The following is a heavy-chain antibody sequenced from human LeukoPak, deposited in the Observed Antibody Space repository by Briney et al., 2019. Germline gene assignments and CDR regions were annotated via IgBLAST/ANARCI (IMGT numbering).Heavy chain of an antibody. CDR3: ARASYSYDISGWVPFDY. J-gene: IGHJ4*02. CDR1: GGSISSGDYY. D-gene: IGHD3-22*01. CDR2: IYTSGST. V-gene: IGHV4-61*02. Sequence: SQTLSLTCTVSGGSISSGDYYWSWIRQPAGKGLEWIGRIYTSGSTTYNPSLKSRVTISGDTSENQFSLRLSSVTAADTAVYYCARASYSYDISGWVPFDYWGQGTLVTVSS.